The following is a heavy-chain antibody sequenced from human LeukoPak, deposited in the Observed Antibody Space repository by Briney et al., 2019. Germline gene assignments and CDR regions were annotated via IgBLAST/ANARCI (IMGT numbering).Heavy chain of an antibody. Sequence: PGGSLRLSCAASGFTFSSYGMHWVRQAPGKGLEWVANIKQDGSEKYYVDSVKGRFTISRDNAKNSLYLQMNSLRAEDTAVYYCARDVSAALYYYGSGRGPGAFDIWGQGTMVTVSS. CDR2: IKQDGSEK. V-gene: IGHV3-7*01. D-gene: IGHD3-10*01. J-gene: IGHJ3*02. CDR3: ARDVSAALYYYGSGRGPGAFDI. CDR1: GFTFSSYG.